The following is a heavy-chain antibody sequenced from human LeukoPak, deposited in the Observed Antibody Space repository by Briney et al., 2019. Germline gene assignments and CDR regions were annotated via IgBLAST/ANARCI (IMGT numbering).Heavy chain of an antibody. J-gene: IGHJ4*02. D-gene: IGHD3-22*01. CDR2: VYHSGST. CDR3: ARREYYDSTGFFDY. Sequence: SETLSLTCAVSGXSISSSNGWSWARQPPGKGLEWIGEVYHSGSTNFNPSLKSRVTISVDKSKNQFSLKLSSVTAADTAVYHCARREYYDSTGFFDYWGQGTLVTVSS. CDR1: GXSISSSNG. V-gene: IGHV4-4*02.